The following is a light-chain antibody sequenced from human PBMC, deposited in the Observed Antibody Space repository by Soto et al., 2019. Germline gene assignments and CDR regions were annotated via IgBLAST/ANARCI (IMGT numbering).Light chain of an antibody. CDR3: CSYVSSKSYL. Sequence: QSVLTQPASVSGSPGQSITISCTGTRLDVGGYNYVSWYQQQPGKSPKLIIYEVTSRPAGVPDRCSGSKSDNTTSLTISGLQTEDKAAYYCCSYVSSKSYLFGTGTKVTVL. J-gene: IGLJ1*01. CDR1: RLDVGGYNY. V-gene: IGLV2-14*03. CDR2: EVT.